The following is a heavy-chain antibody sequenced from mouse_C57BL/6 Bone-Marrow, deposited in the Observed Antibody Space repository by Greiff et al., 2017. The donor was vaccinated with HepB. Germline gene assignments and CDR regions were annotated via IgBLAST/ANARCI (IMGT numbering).Heavy chain of an antibody. CDR2: INSDGGST. D-gene: IGHD2-10*01. V-gene: IGHV5-2*01. CDR3: ARGPTDYWYFDV. CDR1: EYEFPSHD. Sequence: DVMLVESGGGLVQPGESLKLSCESNEYEFPSHDMSWVRKTPEKRPELVAAINSDGGSTYYPDTMERRFIISRDNTKKTLYLQMSSLRSEDTALYYCARGPTDYWYFDVWGTGTTVTVSS. J-gene: IGHJ1*03.